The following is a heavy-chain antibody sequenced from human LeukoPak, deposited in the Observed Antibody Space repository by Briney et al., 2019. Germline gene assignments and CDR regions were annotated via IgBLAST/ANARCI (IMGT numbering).Heavy chain of an antibody. CDR3: ARVGSGYSPYFDY. J-gene: IGHJ4*02. V-gene: IGHV1-69*04. D-gene: IGHD3-22*01. CDR1: GGTFSSYA. Sequence: ASVKVSCKASGGTFSSYAISWVRQAPGQGLEWMGRIIPILGIANYAQKFQGRVTITADKSTSTAYMELSSLRSEDTAVYYCARVGSGYSPYFDYWGQGTLVTVSS. CDR2: IIPILGIA.